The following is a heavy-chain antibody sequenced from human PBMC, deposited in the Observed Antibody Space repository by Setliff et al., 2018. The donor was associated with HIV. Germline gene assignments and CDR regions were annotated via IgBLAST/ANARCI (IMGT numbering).Heavy chain of an antibody. D-gene: IGHD2-15*01. CDR3: ARVSITYWYSIPTFYYYYMDV. V-gene: IGHV4-34*01. CDR2: INHSGRT. CDR1: DYSISSGYH. Sequence: PSETLSLTCAVSDYSISSGYHWNWIRQPPGKGLEWIGEINHSGRTNYNPSLKSRVTISVDTSKNQFSLKLRSVTAADTAMYYCARVSITYWYSIPTFYYYYMDVWGKGTKVTVSS. J-gene: IGHJ6*03.